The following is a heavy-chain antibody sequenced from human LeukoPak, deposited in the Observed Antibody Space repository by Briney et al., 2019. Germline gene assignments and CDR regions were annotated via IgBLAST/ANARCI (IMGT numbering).Heavy chain of an antibody. Sequence: GGSLRLSCAASGFTFSNYAMHWVRQAPGKGLEWVAATSHDEGNKYYADSVKGRFTISRDNSRNTLYLEVNSLRTDDTAVYYWARGPGRVMEKGYFDYCGQGTLVTVSS. D-gene: IGHD3-16*01. V-gene: IGHV3-30-3*01. CDR2: TSHDEGNK. CDR3: ARGPGRVMEKGYFDY. CDR1: GFTFSNYA. J-gene: IGHJ4*02.